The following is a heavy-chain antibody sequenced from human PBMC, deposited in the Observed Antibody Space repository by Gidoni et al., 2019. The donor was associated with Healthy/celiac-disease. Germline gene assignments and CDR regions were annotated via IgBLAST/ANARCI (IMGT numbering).Heavy chain of an antibody. CDR1: GYTCTSYE. CDR3: ASRPAEDSSSPRYYSYYMDV. V-gene: IGHV1-8*01. CDR2: MNPNSGIT. J-gene: IGHJ6*03. D-gene: IGHD6-6*01. Sequence: QVQLVQSGAEVKQPGAAVQVCCKASGYTCTSYEIKWVRQATGQGLELMGWMNPNSGITGYAQKFQGRVTITRNTSISTAYMELSSLGSDDTAVYYCASRPAEDSSSPRYYSYYMDVWGNGTPVTVSS.